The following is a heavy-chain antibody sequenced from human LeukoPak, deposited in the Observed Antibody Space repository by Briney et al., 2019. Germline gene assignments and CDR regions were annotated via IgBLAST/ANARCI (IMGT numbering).Heavy chain of an antibody. Sequence: PVKVSCKASGGTFSSYAISWVRQAPGQGLGWMGGIIPIFGTANYAQKFQGRVTITADESTSTAYMELSSLTSEDTAVYYCARDVRHRYCSSTSCYRGWFDPWGRGTLVTVSS. V-gene: IGHV1-69*13. J-gene: IGHJ5*02. D-gene: IGHD2-2*01. CDR3: ARDVRHRYCSSTSCYRGWFDP. CDR1: GGTFSSYA. CDR2: IIPIFGTA.